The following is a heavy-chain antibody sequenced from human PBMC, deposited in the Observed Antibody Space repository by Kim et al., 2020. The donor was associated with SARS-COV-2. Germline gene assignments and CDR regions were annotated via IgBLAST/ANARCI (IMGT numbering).Heavy chain of an antibody. V-gene: IGHV3-21*01. Sequence: GGSLRLSCAASGFTFSSYSMNWVRQAPGKGLEWVSSISSSSSYIYYADSVKGRFTISRDNAKNSLYLQMNSLRAEDTAVYYCARAGGQRIMATSSWGPLAYWGQGTLVTVSS. CDR3: ARAGGQRIMATSSWGPLAY. J-gene: IGHJ4*02. CDR2: ISSSSSYI. CDR1: GFTFSSYS. D-gene: IGHD5-12*01.